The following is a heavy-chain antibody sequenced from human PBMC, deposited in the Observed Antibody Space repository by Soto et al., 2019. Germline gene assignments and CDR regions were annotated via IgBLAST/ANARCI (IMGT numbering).Heavy chain of an antibody. CDR3: ASQRSSGYSSSWDKYGMDV. CDR2: IYYSGST. J-gene: IGHJ6*02. D-gene: IGHD6-13*01. Sequence: QLQLQESGPGLVKPSETLSLTCTVSGGSISSSSYYWGWIRQPPGKGLEWIGSIYYSGSTYYNPSLKSRVTISVDTSKNQFSLKLSSVTAADTAVYYCASQRSSGYSSSWDKYGMDVWGQGTTVTVSS. V-gene: IGHV4-39*01. CDR1: GGSISSSSYY.